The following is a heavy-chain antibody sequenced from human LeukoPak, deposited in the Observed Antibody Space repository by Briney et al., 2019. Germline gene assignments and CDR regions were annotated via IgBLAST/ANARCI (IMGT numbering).Heavy chain of an antibody. Sequence: VGSLRLSCAASGFTFSSYAMSWVRQAPGKGLEWVSAISGSGGSTYYADSVKGRFTISRDNSKNTLYLQMNSLRAEDTAVYHCAKADIVVVVAADGSFDYWGQGTLVTVSS. CDR1: GFTFSSYA. V-gene: IGHV3-23*01. CDR3: AKADIVVVVAADGSFDY. J-gene: IGHJ4*02. D-gene: IGHD2-15*01. CDR2: ISGSGGST.